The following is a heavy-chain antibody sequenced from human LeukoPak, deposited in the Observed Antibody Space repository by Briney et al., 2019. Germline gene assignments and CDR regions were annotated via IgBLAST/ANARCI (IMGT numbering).Heavy chain of an antibody. CDR1: GGSFSGYC. CDR2: INHSGST. J-gene: IGHJ5*02. D-gene: IGHD2-2*01. CDR3: ASGGPDIVVVPAAPTNWFDP. V-gene: IGHV4-34*01. Sequence: SETLSLTCAVYGGSFSGYCWSWIRQPPGKGLEWIGEINHSGSTNYNPSLKSRVTVSVDTSKNQFSLKLSSVTAADTAVYYCASGGPDIVVVPAAPTNWFDPWGQGTLVTVSS.